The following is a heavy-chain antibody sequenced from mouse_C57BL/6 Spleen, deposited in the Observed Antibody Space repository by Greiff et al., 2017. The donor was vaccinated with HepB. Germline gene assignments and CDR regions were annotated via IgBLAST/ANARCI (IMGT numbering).Heavy chain of an antibody. D-gene: IGHD2-12*01. Sequence: VQWVESGAELVKPGASVKMSCKASGYTFTTYPIEWMKQNHGKSLEWIGNFHPYNDDTKYNEKFKGKATLTVEKSSSTVYLELSRLTSDDSAVYYCARRGSYYRYFDVWGTGTTVTVSS. CDR2: FHPYNDDT. V-gene: IGHV1-47*01. CDR3: ARRGSYYRYFDV. CDR1: GYTFTTYP. J-gene: IGHJ1*03.